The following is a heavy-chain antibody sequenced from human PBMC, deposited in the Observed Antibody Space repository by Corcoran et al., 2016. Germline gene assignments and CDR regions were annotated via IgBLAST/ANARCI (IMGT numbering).Heavy chain of an antibody. V-gene: IGHV1-69*01. D-gene: IGHD5-12*01. CDR2: IIPIFGTA. Sequence: QVQLVQSGAEVKKPGSSVKVSCKASGGTFSNYAISWVRQAPGQGLEWMGGIIPIFGTANYAQKFQGRITITADESTSTAYMELSSLRSEYTDVYYCAGPLVVPAAIGGGYSGYEYVSGNHYYYGMDVWGQGTTFTVSS. CDR1: GGTFSNYA. CDR3: AGPLVVPAAIGGGYSGYEYVSGNHYYYGMDV. J-gene: IGHJ6*02.